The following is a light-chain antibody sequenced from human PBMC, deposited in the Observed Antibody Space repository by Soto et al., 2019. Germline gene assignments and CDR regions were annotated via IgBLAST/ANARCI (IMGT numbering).Light chain of an antibody. CDR1: QSVSSSY. V-gene: IGKV3-20*01. Sequence: EIVLTQSPGTLSLSPGERATLSCRASQSVSSSYLAWYQQKPGQAPRLLIYGASSRATGIPDRFSGSGSGTDLNLTIIRLEPEDFAVYYCQQYGSSPLLTFGGGTKVEIK. CDR2: GAS. CDR3: QQYGSSPLLT. J-gene: IGKJ4*01.